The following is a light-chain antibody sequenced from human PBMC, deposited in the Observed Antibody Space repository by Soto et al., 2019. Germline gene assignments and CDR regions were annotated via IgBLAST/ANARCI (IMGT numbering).Light chain of an antibody. J-gene: IGKJ4*01. V-gene: IGKV1-12*01. CDR3: QQTNNFPLP. Sequence: DIQMTQSPSSVSASVGDRVTITCRASQGVSSWLAWYQQKPGKAPKLLIYSASTLHDGVPSRFSGSGSETDFTLTISSLQPEDFATYFCQQTNNFPLPFGGGTKVEIK. CDR2: SAS. CDR1: QGVSSW.